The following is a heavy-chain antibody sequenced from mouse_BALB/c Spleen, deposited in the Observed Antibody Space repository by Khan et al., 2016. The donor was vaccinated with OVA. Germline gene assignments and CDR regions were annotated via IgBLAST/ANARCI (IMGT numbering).Heavy chain of an antibody. D-gene: IGHD2-1*01. Sequence: EVELVESGGGLVKPGGSLKLSCAASGFSFSTYTMSWVRQTPGKRLEWVATISSGSTYTYYPDSVRGRFTISRDNAKNTLYLQMGSLKSEDTAMYYCTRDGNYAHWYFDVWGAGTTVTVSS. CDR2: ISSGSTYT. CDR1: GFSFSTYT. CDR3: TRDGNYAHWYFDV. J-gene: IGHJ1*01. V-gene: IGHV5-6-4*01.